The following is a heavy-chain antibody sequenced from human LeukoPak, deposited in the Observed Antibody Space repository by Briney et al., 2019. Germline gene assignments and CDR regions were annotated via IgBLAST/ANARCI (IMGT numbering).Heavy chain of an antibody. CDR2: IWYDGSNK. J-gene: IGHJ4*02. D-gene: IGHD3-10*01. V-gene: IGHV3-33*01. CDR1: GFTFSNYG. CDR3: AGNYGPYYFDY. Sequence: GRSLRLSCAASGFTFSNYGMHWVRQAPGKGLEWVAVIWYDGSNKYYADSVKGRFTISRDNSKNTLYLQMNRLRAEDTAVYYCAGNYGPYYFDYWGQGTLVTVSS.